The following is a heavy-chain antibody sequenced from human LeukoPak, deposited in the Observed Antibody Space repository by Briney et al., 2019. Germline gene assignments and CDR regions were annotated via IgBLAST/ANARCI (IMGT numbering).Heavy chain of an antibody. CDR1: GFTFTSFW. V-gene: IGHV3-7*03. J-gene: IGHJ4*02. Sequence: PGGSLRLSCAASGFTFTSFWMTWVRQSPGKGLEWVANINRDGTKTTYVDSVKGRFTISRDNAKNSLFLHMSSLRSEDTAVYYCARRGLSRITMIYWGQGTLVTVSS. CDR2: INRDGTKT. D-gene: IGHD3-22*01. CDR3: ARRGLSRITMIY.